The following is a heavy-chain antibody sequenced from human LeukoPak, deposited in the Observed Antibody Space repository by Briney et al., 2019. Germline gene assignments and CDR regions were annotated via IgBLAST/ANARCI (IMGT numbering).Heavy chain of an antibody. V-gene: IGHV3-30*04. Sequence: GGSLRLSCAASGFTFSTYAMHWVRQAPGKGLEWVAVISYDGSNKYYADSVKGRSTISRDNSKNTLYLQMNSLRAEDTAVYYCARGDSSGWYPSQNWFDPWGQGTLVTVSS. CDR2: ISYDGSNK. J-gene: IGHJ5*02. CDR3: ARGDSSGWYPSQNWFDP. D-gene: IGHD6-19*01. CDR1: GFTFSTYA.